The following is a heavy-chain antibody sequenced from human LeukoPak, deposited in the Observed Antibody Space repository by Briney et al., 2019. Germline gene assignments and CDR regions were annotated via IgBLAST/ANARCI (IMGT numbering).Heavy chain of an antibody. Sequence: SVMVSRKASGGTFSSYAISWVRQAPGQGLEWMGRIIPILGIANYAQKFQGRVTITADKSTSTAYMELSSLRSEDTAVYYCASTSAGRYFQHWDQGTLVTVSS. CDR1: GGTFSSYA. CDR3: ASTSAGRYFQH. CDR2: IIPILGIA. D-gene: IGHD1-26*01. J-gene: IGHJ1*01. V-gene: IGHV1-69*04.